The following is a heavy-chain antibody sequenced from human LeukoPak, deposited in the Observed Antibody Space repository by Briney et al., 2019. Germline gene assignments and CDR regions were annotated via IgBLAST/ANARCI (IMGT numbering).Heavy chain of an antibody. D-gene: IGHD3-10*01. CDR2: ISYDGSNK. Sequence: RTGGSLRLSCAASGFTFSSYGMHWVRQAPGKGLEWVAVISYDGSNKYYADSVKGRFTISRDNSKNTLYLQMNSLRAEDTAVYYCAKDFRNSGQIDYWGQGTLVTVSS. CDR1: GFTFSSYG. V-gene: IGHV3-30*18. J-gene: IGHJ4*02. CDR3: AKDFRNSGQIDY.